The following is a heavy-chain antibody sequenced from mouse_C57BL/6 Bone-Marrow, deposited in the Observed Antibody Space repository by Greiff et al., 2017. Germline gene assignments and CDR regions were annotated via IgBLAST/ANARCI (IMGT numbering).Heavy chain of an antibody. CDR1: GFTFTGYW. D-gene: IGHD2-14*01. Sequence: QVQLKESGAALVKPGASVKLSCKASGFTFTGYWIEWVQQRPGHGLEWIGEILPGSGSTNYTEKFKGKATITADTSYNTAYMQLSSLTTEDSAMYYCAREVVRLDFDYGGQGTTLTVSS. CDR2: ILPGSGST. V-gene: IGHV1-9*01. J-gene: IGHJ2*01. CDR3: AREVVRLDFDY.